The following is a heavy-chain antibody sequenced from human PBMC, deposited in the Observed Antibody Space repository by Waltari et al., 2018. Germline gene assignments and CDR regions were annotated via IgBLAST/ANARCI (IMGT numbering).Heavy chain of an antibody. D-gene: IGHD2-21*01. Sequence: ISSYYWGWIRQPPGKGLEWIGYIYYSGSTNYNPSLKSRVTISVDTSKNQFSLKLSSVTAADTAVYYCASAVGGERDYWGQGTLVTVSS. CDR3: ASAVGGERDY. J-gene: IGHJ4*02. CDR2: IYYSGST. V-gene: IGHV4-59*08. CDR1: ISSYY.